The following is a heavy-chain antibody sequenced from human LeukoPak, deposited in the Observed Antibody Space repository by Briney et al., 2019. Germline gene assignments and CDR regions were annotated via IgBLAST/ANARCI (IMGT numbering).Heavy chain of an antibody. V-gene: IGHV3-7*01. D-gene: IGHD3-3*01. Sequence: GGSLRLSCAASGFTFSNYWMHWVRQAPGKGLEWVANIKQDGSEKYYVDSVKGRFTISRDNAKNSLYLQMNSLRAEDTAVYYCARPGGFWSGYYPFDYWGQGTLVTVSS. CDR3: ARPGGFWSGYYPFDY. J-gene: IGHJ4*02. CDR2: IKQDGSEK. CDR1: GFTFSNYW.